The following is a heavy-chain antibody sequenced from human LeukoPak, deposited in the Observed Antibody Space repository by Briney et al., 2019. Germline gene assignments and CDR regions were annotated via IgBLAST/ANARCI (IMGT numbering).Heavy chain of an antibody. V-gene: IGHV3-23*01. CDR1: GFTFSSDS. J-gene: IGHJ4*02. CDR2: INNNGVSI. D-gene: IGHD2-2*01. CDR3: AKDSFSTS. Sequence: GGSLRLSCAASGFTFSSDSMTWVRQAPGKGLEWVSTINNNGVSIFYADPVKGRFTISRDNSKNTLYLHMNSLSAEDTAVYYCAKDSFSTSWGQGALVTVSS.